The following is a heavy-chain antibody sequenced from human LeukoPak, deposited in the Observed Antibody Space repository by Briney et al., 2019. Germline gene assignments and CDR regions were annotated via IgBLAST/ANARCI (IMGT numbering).Heavy chain of an antibody. V-gene: IGHV1-24*01. CDR2: FDPEDGET. J-gene: IGHJ6*03. CDR1: GYTLTELS. CDR3: SSRIAARDQNWGYYYYMDV. Sequence: ASVKVSCKVSGYTLTELSMHWVRQAPGKGLEWMGGFDPEDGETIYAQKFQGRVTMTEDTSTDTAYMELSSLRSEDTAVYYCSSRIAARDQNWGYYYYMDVWGKGTTVTVSS. D-gene: IGHD6-6*01.